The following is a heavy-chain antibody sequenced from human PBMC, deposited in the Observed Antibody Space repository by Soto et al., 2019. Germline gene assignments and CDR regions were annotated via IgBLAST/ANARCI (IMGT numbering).Heavy chain of an antibody. V-gene: IGHV3-74*01. Sequence: PGGSLRLPCTASGFILSSYWIHWVPQAPGKGLVWVSRIRYDGSITNYADSVKGRSTISRDDAKNTVYLQMNSLRAEDTAVYYCARGLRGGYGMDVWGQGTTVTVSS. D-gene: IGHD3-16*01. CDR2: IRYDGSIT. CDR1: GFILSSYW. CDR3: ARGLRGGYGMDV. J-gene: IGHJ6*02.